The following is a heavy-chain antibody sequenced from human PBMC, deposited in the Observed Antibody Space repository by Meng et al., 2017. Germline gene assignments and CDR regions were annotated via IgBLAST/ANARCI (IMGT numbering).Heavy chain of an antibody. CDR2: IYYSGST. D-gene: IGHD6-19*01. V-gene: IGHV4-59*01. Sequence: QVQLQEAGPGLVEPSETLSLTCTVSGGSISSYYWSWIRQPPGKGLEWIGYIYYSGSTNYNPSLKSRVTISVDTSKNQFSLKLSSVTAADTAVYYCARDLVRQTVAGTYPGWFDPWGQGTLVTVSS. J-gene: IGHJ5*02. CDR3: ARDLVRQTVAGTYPGWFDP. CDR1: GGSISSYY.